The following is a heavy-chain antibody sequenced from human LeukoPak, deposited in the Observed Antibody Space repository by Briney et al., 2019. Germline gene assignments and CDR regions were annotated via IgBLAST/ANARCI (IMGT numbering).Heavy chain of an antibody. J-gene: IGHJ4*02. CDR3: ARGAWDYDGKDY. Sequence: HVASVNVSCKASGYTFTGFYIHWVRQAPGQGLEWMGRINPRIGDTNSARTFQGRVTMTRDTSISTAYMDLNRLTSDDTAVYYCARGAWDYDGKDYWGQGTLVTVSS. CDR1: GYTFTGFY. V-gene: IGHV1-2*06. CDR2: INPRIGDT. D-gene: IGHD1-7*01.